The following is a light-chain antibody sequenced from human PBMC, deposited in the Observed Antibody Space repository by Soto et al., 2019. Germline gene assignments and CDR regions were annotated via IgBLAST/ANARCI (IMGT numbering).Light chain of an antibody. CDR3: QQLNSYPPT. CDR2: GAS. J-gene: IGKJ4*01. V-gene: IGKV1-9*01. Sequence: DIQLTQSPSFLSASVGDRVTITCRASQGISSYLAWYQQKPGKAPKLLIYGASTLQSGVPSRFSGSGSGTKFTLTISSLQPEDFATYYCQQLNSYPPTFGGGTKVDIK. CDR1: QGISSY.